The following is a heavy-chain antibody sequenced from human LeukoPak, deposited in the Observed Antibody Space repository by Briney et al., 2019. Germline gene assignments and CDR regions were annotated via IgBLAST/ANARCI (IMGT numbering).Heavy chain of an antibody. CDR2: IIPIFGTA. Sequence: SVKVSCKASGGTFSSYAISWVRQAPGQGLEWMGGIIPIFGTANYAQKFQGRVTITRDTSASTAYMELSSLRSEDTAVYYCARDMTVGIAVAHYWGQGTLVTVSS. CDR1: GGTFSSYA. J-gene: IGHJ4*02. V-gene: IGHV1-69*05. D-gene: IGHD6-19*01. CDR3: ARDMTVGIAVAHY.